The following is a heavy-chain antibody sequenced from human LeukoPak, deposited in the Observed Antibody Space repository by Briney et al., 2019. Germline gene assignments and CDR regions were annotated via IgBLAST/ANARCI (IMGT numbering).Heavy chain of an antibody. V-gene: IGHV3-11*01. CDR1: GFTFSDYY. J-gene: IGHJ4*02. Sequence: GSLRLSCAASGFTFSDYYMSWIRQAPGKGLEWVSYISSSGSTIYYADSVKGRFTISRDNAKNSLYLQMNSLRAEDTAVYYCAREAVAADFNFDYWGQGTLVTVSS. D-gene: IGHD6-19*01. CDR2: ISSSGSTI. CDR3: AREAVAADFNFDY.